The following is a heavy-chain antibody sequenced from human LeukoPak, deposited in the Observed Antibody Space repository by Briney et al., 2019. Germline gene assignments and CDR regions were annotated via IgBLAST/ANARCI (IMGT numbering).Heavy chain of an antibody. V-gene: IGHV3-53*01. CDR2: IYSGGST. J-gene: IGHJ6*02. CDR1: GFTFSSFS. CDR3: ARSPGTTVKLKDYYYGMDV. D-gene: IGHD4-17*01. Sequence: GGSLRLSCAASGFTFSSFSMNWVRQAPGKGLEWVSVIYSGGSTYYADSVKGRFTISRDNSKDTRYLQMNSLRAEDTAVYYCARSPGTTVKLKDYYYGMDVWGQGTTVTVSS.